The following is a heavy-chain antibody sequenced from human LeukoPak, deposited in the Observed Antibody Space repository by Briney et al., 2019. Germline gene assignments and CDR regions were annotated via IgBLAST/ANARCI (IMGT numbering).Heavy chain of an antibody. Sequence: ASVKVSCKTSGYTFTDYYIHWVRQAPGQGLEWMGWINPNSGGTNYAQKFQGRVTMTRDTSISTAYMELSRLRFDDTAVYYCARVGGYSYGYLDYWGQGTLVTVSS. D-gene: IGHD5-18*01. V-gene: IGHV1-2*02. CDR2: INPNSGGT. CDR1: GYTFTDYY. J-gene: IGHJ4*02. CDR3: ARVGGYSYGYLDY.